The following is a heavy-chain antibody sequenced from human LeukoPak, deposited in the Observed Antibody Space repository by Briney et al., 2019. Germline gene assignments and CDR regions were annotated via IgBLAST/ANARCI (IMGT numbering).Heavy chain of an antibody. V-gene: IGHV4-39*01. CDR1: GGSISSSSYY. D-gene: IGHD6-19*01. CDR2: IYYSGST. CDR3: PSGLGSGWSTHDAFDI. J-gene: IGHJ3*02. Sequence: PSETLSLTCTVSGGSISSSSYYWGWIRQPPGKGLEWIGSIYYSGSTYYNPSLKSRVTISVDTFKNQFSLKLSSVTAADTAVYYCPSGLGSGWSTHDAFDIWGQGTMVTVSS.